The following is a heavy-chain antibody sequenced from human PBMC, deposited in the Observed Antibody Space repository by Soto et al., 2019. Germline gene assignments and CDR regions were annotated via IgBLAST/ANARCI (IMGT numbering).Heavy chain of an antibody. CDR2: INHSGST. CDR3: ASLCGSYYYYGMDV. J-gene: IGHJ6*02. Sequence: SETLSLTCAVYGGSFSGYYWSWIRQPPGKGLEWIGEINHSGSTNYNPSLKSRVTISVDTSKNQFSLKLSSVTAADTAVYYCASLCGSYYYYGMDVWGQGTTVT. V-gene: IGHV4-34*01. D-gene: IGHD1-26*01. CDR1: GGSFSGYY.